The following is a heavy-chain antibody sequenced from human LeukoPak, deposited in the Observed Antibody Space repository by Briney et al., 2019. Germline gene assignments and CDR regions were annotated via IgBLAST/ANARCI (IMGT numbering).Heavy chain of an antibody. D-gene: IGHD3-16*01. Sequence: GGSLRLSCAASGFTFSSFEVNWVRQAPGTGLEWVSYISTSGSTIYYADSVKGRFTISRDNANNSLSLHMNGLRVEDTAIYYCVRDETFSAWGQGTLVTVSS. J-gene: IGHJ5*02. CDR1: GFTFSSFE. CDR2: ISTSGSTI. CDR3: VRDETFSA. V-gene: IGHV3-48*03.